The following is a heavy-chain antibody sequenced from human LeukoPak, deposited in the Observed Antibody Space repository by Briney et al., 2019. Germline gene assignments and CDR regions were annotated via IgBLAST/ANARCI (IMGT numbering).Heavy chain of an antibody. CDR1: GYSFTSYW. V-gene: IGHV5-51*03. D-gene: IGHD6-19*01. Sequence: GESLKISCKGSGYSFTSYWIGWVRQMPGKGLEWMGIIYPGDSDTRYSPSFQGQVTISADRSITTAFLQWNSLKASDTAMYYCARGGSSCWHFYFDYWGPGTLVTASS. J-gene: IGHJ4*02. CDR2: IYPGDSDT. CDR3: ARGGSSCWHFYFDY.